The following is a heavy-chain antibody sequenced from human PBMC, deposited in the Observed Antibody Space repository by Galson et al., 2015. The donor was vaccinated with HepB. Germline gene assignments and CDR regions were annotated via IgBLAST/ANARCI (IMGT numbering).Heavy chain of an antibody. V-gene: IGHV3-30*03. CDR2: ISYDGSNK. D-gene: IGHD2-2*01. Sequence: SLRLSCAASGFTFSSYGMHWVRQAPGKGLEWVAVISYDGSNKYYADSVKGRFTISRDNSKNSLYLQMNSLRAEDTAVYYCARDGYCSSTSCYVGQDYWGQGTLVTVSS. CDR1: GFTFSSYG. J-gene: IGHJ4*02. CDR3: ARDGYCSSTSCYVGQDY.